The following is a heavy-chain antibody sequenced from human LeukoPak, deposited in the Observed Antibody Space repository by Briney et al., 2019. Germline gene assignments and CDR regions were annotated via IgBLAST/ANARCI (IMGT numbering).Heavy chain of an antibody. CDR2: INHSGST. Sequence: SETLSLTCAVYGGSFSGYYWSWIRQPPGKGLEWIGEINHSGSTNYNPSLKSRVTISVDTSMNQLSLKLRSVTAADTAVYYCARDYGDFPAYYFDYWGQGTLVTVSS. CDR3: ARDYGDFPAYYFDY. CDR1: GGSFSGYY. D-gene: IGHD4-17*01. V-gene: IGHV4-34*01. J-gene: IGHJ4*02.